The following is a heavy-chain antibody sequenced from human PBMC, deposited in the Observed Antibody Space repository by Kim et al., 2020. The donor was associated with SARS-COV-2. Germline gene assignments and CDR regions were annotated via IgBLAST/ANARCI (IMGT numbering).Heavy chain of an antibody. D-gene: IGHD6-19*01. CDR2: IIPILGIA. V-gene: IGHV1-69*04. CDR1: GGTFSSYA. CDR3: ARDSVAVAGTGFDY. J-gene: IGHJ4*02. Sequence: SVKVSCKASGGTFSSYAISWVRQAPGQGLEWMGRIIPILGIANYAQKFQGRVTITADKSTSTAYMELSSLRSEDTAVYYCARDSVAVAGTGFDYWGQGTLVTVSS.